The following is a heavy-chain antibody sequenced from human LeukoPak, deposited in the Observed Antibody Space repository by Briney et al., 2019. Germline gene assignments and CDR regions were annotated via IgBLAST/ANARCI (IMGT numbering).Heavy chain of an antibody. CDR1: GGSISSDEYY. V-gene: IGHV4-31*03. CDR3: ASADGYKIDY. D-gene: IGHD5-24*01. CDR2: IHYSGST. Sequence: SQTLSLTCTVSGGSISSDEYYWSWIRQHPGKGLEWIGYIHYSGSTYYNPSLKSRLTISVDTSKNQFSLKLSSVTAADTAVYYCASADGYKIDYWGQGTLVTVSS. J-gene: IGHJ4*02.